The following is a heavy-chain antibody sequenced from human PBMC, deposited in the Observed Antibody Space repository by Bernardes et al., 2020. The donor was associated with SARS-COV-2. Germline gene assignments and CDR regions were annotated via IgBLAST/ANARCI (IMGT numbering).Heavy chain of an antibody. J-gene: IGHJ5*02. CDR2: IHHSGST. CDR3: VLSNTWTLPS. D-gene: IGHD6-13*01. V-gene: IGHV4-4*02. Sequence: SETLSLTCTVSGDSITSNNWWSWVRQPPGKGLEWIGEIHHSGSTNYNPSLKSRVTISVDKSKNQFSLKLSSVTAADTAVHYCVLSNTWTLPSWSQGTLVTVSS. CDR1: GDSITSNNW.